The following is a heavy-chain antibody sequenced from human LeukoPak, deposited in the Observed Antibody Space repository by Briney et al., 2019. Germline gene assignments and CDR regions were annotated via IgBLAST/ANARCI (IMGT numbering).Heavy chain of an antibody. J-gene: IGHJ2*01. V-gene: IGHV6-1*01. CDR1: GDSVSSDSAA. CDR3: ARADSYPYWYFDV. Sequence: SQTLSLTCAISGDSVSSDSAAWNWIRQSPSRRLEWLGRTYYRSKWYNDYAVSVKSRITINPDTSKNQLSLQLNSVTPEDTAVYYCARADSYPYWYFDVWGRGTLVTVSS. CDR2: TYYRSKWYN. D-gene: IGHD5-18*01.